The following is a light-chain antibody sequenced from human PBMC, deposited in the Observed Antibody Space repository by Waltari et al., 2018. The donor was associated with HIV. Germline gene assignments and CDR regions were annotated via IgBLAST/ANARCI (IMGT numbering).Light chain of an antibody. J-gene: IGLJ2*01. V-gene: IGLV2-23*02. CDR1: SSDVGGYNL. Sequence: QSALTQPASVSGSPGQSITISCTGTSSDVGGYNLVSWYQQHPGKAPKLMIYEVSKRPSGVYNRLSGSKSGNTASLTVSGLQAEDEADYCCCAYAGSTTYVIFGGGTKLTVL. CDR2: EVS. CDR3: CAYAGSTTYVI.